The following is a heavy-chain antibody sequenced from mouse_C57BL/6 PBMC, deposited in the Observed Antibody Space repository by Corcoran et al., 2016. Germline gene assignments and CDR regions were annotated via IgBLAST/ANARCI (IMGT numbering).Heavy chain of an antibody. CDR3: ARNYPIPLEY. J-gene: IGHJ2*01. V-gene: IGHV1-26*01. Sequence: EVQLQQSGPELVKPGASVKISCKASGYTFTDYYMNWVKQSHGKSLEWIGDINPNNGGTSYNQKFKGKATLTVDKSSSTAYMELRSLTSEDSAVYYCARNYPIPLEYWGQGTTLTVSS. CDR1: GYTFTDYY. D-gene: IGHD1-1*02. CDR2: INPNNGGT.